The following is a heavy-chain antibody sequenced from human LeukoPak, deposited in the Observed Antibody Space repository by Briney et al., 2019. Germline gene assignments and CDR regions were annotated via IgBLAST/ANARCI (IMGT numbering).Heavy chain of an antibody. CDR3: ARDMVTMVPGSNWFDP. CDR2: ISYDGSNK. D-gene: IGHD3-10*01. CDR1: GFTFSSYA. Sequence: TGGSLRLSCAASGFTFSSYAMHWVRQAPGKGLEWVAVISYDGSNKYYADSVKGRFTISRDNSKNTLYLQMNGLRAEDTAVYYCARDMVTMVPGSNWFDPWGQGTLVTVSS. V-gene: IGHV3-30-3*01. J-gene: IGHJ5*02.